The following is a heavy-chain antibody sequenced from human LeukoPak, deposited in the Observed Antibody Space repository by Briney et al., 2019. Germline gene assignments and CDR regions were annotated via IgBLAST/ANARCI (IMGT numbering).Heavy chain of an antibody. D-gene: IGHD3-22*01. CDR2: ISGRGSST. CDR3: AKDMGYYYDSSGSRFDY. Sequence: GGSLRLSCAASGFTFSSYALSWVRQAPGKGLAWVSTISGRGSSTYYATSVKGRFSISRDNSKNTLYLQMNSLRAEDTALYYCAKDMGYYYDSSGSRFDYWGQGTLVTVSS. V-gene: IGHV3-23*01. J-gene: IGHJ4*02. CDR1: GFTFSSYA.